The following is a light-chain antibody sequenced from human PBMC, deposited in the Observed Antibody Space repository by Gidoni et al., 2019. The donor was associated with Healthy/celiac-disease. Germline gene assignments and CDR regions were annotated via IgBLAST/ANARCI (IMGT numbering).Light chain of an antibody. CDR3: QQYGSSPIT. CDR2: GAS. Sequence: EIVLTQSPGTLSLSPGERATLSCRASLSVSSSYLAWYQQKPGQAPRLLIYGASSRASGIPERFSGSGSGTDFTLTISRLESEDFAVYYCQQYGSSPITFGQGTKVEIK. CDR1: LSVSSSY. J-gene: IGKJ1*01. V-gene: IGKV3-20*01.